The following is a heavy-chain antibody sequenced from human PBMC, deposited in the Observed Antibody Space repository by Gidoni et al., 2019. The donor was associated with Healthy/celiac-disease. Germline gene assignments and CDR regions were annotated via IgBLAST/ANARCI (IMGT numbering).Heavy chain of an antibody. J-gene: IGHJ5*02. V-gene: IGHV3-53*01. Sequence: EVQLVESGGGLIQPGGSLRLSCAASGFTVSSNYMSWVRQAPGKGLEWVSVIYSGGSTYYADSVKGRFTISRDNSKNTLYLQMNSLRAEDTAVYYCARVGGRYCSSTSCLDPWGQGTLVTVSS. CDR3: ARVGGRYCSSTSCLDP. CDR1: GFTVSSNY. D-gene: IGHD2-2*01. CDR2: IYSGGST.